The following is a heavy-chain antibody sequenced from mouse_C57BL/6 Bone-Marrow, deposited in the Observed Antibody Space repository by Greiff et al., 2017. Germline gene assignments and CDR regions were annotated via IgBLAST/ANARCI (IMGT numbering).Heavy chain of an antibody. V-gene: IGHV5-17*01. J-gene: IGHJ4*01. Sequence: EVQLVESGGGLVKPGGSLKLSCAASGFTFSDYGMHWVRQAPEKGLEWVAYISSGSSTIYYADTVKGRFTISRDNAKNTLFLQMTSLRSEDTAMYYCARRSPITTVVAGDAMDYWCQGTSVTVSS. D-gene: IGHD1-1*01. CDR2: ISSGSSTI. CDR1: GFTFSDYG. CDR3: ARRSPITTVVAGDAMDY.